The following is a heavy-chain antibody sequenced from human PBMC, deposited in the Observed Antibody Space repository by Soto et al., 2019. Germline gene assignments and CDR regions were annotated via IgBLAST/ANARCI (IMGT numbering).Heavy chain of an antibody. D-gene: IGHD6-6*01. CDR2: ITPIFGTA. V-gene: IGHV1-69*12. Sequence: QVQLVQSGAEVKKPGSSVKVSCKASGGTFSSYAIRWVRQAPGQGLEWMGGITPIFGTADYAQKFQGRVTITADEATSKAYMGLSSLRSEDTAVYYCARDGIAARPIAWFDPWGQGTLVTVSS. CDR3: ARDGIAARPIAWFDP. J-gene: IGHJ5*02. CDR1: GGTFSSYA.